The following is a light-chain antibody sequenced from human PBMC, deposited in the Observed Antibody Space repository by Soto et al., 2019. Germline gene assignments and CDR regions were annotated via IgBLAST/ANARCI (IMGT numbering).Light chain of an antibody. Sequence: QSVLTQPASVSGSPGQSITISCTGTSSDVGGYNYVSWYQQYPGKAPKLMIYEVSNRPSGVSNRFSGPKSGNTASLTISGLQAEDEADYYCSSYTSSGTLMVFGGGTKLTVL. J-gene: IGLJ2*01. CDR3: SSYTSSGTLMV. CDR1: SSDVGGYNY. V-gene: IGLV2-14*01. CDR2: EVS.